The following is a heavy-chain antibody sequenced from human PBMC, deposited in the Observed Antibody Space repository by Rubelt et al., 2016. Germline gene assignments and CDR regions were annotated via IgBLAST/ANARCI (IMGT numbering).Heavy chain of an antibody. D-gene: IGHD1-26*01. J-gene: IGHJ4*02. Sequence: VQLVESGGGVVQPGRSLRLSCAASGFTFSNYGMHWVRQAPGKGLEWVAYISTDGDTLYYADSVEGRFTVSRDNAKDTLYRHMNNLVADDTAFYYWAGVLVGATADCGQGRLVTVST. V-gene: IGHV3-48*04. CDR2: ISTDGDTL. CDR1: GFTFSNYG. CDR3: AGVLVGATAD.